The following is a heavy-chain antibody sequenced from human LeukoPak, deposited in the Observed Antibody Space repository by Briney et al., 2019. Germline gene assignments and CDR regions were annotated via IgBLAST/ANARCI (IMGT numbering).Heavy chain of an antibody. J-gene: IGHJ4*02. D-gene: IGHD3-10*01. CDR2: ISAYNGNT. CDR3: ARAPYYYGSGSYFYY. CDR1: GYTFTSYG. V-gene: IGHV1-18*01. Sequence: ASVKVSCKASGYTFTSYGISWVRQAPGQGLEWMGWISAYNGNTNYAQKLQGRVTMTTDTSTSTAYMELRSLRSDDTAVYYCARAPYYYGSGSYFYYWGQGTLVTASS.